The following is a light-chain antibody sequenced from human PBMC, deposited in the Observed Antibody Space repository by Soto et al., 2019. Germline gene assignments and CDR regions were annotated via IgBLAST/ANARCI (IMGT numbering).Light chain of an antibody. J-gene: IGLJ1*01. CDR2: SNS. V-gene: IGLV1-44*01. CDR1: SSSIGSNT. Sequence: QSVLTQPPSASGTPGQRVTISCSGSSSSIGSNTVNWYQQFPGTAPKLLIYSNSQRPSGVPDRFSGSKSGTSASLAITGLQSEDEVDYYCAAWDDGLNGYVFGTGTKVTVL. CDR3: AAWDDGLNGYV.